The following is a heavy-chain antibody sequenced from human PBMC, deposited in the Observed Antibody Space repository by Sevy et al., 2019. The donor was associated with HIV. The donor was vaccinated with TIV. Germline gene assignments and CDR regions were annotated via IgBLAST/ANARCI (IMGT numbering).Heavy chain of an antibody. CDR1: GFTFDEYA. V-gene: IGHV3-9*01. CDR3: AKSKVASVYHYYGMDV. Sequence: GGSLRLSCRTFGFTFDEYAMHWVRQVPGKGLEWVSGIRWNGGSVAYADSVKGRFTISRDNTKSSLSLQMNGLRPEDTAVYYCAKSKVASVYHYYGMDVWGHGTTVTVSS. CDR2: IRWNGGSV. J-gene: IGHJ6*02.